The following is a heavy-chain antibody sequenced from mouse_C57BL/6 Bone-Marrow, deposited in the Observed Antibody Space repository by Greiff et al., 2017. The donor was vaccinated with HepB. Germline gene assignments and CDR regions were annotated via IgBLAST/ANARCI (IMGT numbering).Heavy chain of an antibody. J-gene: IGHJ4*01. CDR2: IDPSDSYT. D-gene: IGHD2-1*01. CDR1: GYTFTSYW. V-gene: IGHV1-50*01. Sequence: VQLQQPGAELVKPGASVKLSCKASGYTFTSYWMQWVKQRPGQGLEWIGEIDPSDSYTNYNQKFKGKATLTVDTSSSTAYMQLSSLTSEDSAVYYCARGDYGNPYYAMDYWGQGTSVTVSS. CDR3: ARGDYGNPYYAMDY.